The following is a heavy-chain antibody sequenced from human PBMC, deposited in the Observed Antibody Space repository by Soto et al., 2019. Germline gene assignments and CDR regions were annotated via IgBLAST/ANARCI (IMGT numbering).Heavy chain of an antibody. D-gene: IGHD3-3*01. J-gene: IGHJ4*02. Sequence: TLSLTCTVSGGTIISGGYYWSWIRQHPGKGLEWIGYIYYSGSTYYNPSLKSRVTISVDTSKNQFSLKLSSVTAADTAVYYCARGATIFGVVIGPIDYWGQGTLVTVSS. CDR2: IYYSGST. CDR3: ARGATIFGVVIGPIDY. CDR1: GGTIISGGYY. V-gene: IGHV4-31*03.